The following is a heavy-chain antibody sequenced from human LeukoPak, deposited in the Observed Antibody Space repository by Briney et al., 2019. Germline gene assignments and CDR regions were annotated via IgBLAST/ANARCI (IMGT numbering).Heavy chain of an antibody. CDR1: TGAISGYY. CDR3: VRQRGRRVWFDP. D-gene: IGHD3-10*01. Sequence: SETLSLTCTVSTGAISGYYWSWIRQPPGKGLEWIGYIYYSGSTNYNPSLQSRVTISVDTSNNQFSLRLRSVTAADTAVYYCVRQRGRRVWFDPWGQGTLVTVSS. CDR2: IYYSGST. J-gene: IGHJ5*02. V-gene: IGHV4-59*08.